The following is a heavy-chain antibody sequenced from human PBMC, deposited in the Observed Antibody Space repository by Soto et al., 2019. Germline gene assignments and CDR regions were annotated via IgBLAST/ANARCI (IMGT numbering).Heavy chain of an antibody. CDR2: INAGNGYT. J-gene: IGHJ5*02. CDR1: GYTFTSYA. CDR3: AREGGGDCSSTSCLNWFDP. V-gene: IGHV1-3*01. Sequence: VQLVQSGAEVKKPGASVKVSCKASGYTFTSYAIHWVRQAPGQRLEWMGWINAGNGYTKYSQKFQGRVTITRDTSASTAYMELSSLRSEDTAVYYCAREGGGDCSSTSCLNWFDPWGQGTLVTVSS. D-gene: IGHD2-2*01.